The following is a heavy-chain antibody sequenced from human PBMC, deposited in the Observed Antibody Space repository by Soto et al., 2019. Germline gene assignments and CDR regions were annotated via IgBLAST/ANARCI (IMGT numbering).Heavy chain of an antibody. CDR2: IRSKAYGGTT. J-gene: IGHJ3*02. Sequence: EVQLVESGGGLVQPGRSLRLSCTASGFTFGDYAMSWFRQAPGKGLEWVGFIRSKAYGGTTEYAASVKGRFTISRDDSKSIAYLQMNSLKTEDTAVYYCTRVDDYVWGSYVAIAIWGQGTMVTVSS. D-gene: IGHD3-16*01. CDR3: TRVDDYVWGSYVAIAI. CDR1: GFTFGDYA. V-gene: IGHV3-49*03.